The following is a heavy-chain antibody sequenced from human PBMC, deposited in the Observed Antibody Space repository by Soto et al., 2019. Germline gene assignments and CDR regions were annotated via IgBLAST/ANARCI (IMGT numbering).Heavy chain of an antibody. CDR2: FSGPGGGT. Sequence: GGSLRLSCAASGFTFSRYAMSWVRQAPGKGLEWVSTFSGPGGGTSYAGSVKGRFTISRDNFKSTLYLQMSGLRAEDTAVYYCAKGKISTTTYTSFDSWGQGNLVTVSS. D-gene: IGHD1-26*01. V-gene: IGHV3-23*01. CDR3: AKGKISTTTYTSFDS. CDR1: GFTFSRYA. J-gene: IGHJ5*01.